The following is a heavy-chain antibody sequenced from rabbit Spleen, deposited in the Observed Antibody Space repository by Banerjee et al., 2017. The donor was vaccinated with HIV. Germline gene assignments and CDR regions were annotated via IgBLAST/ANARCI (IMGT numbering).Heavy chain of an antibody. CDR1: RSTLSSSFW. CDR3: ARDSGSSFSSYGMDL. CDR2: IDIGSSGFT. Sequence: SLEESGGDLVKPASSLTRICSASRSTLSSSFWLFTVHQAPGKGLEWIVCIDIGSSGFTYYANWAKGRFTISKTSSTTVTLQMTSLTAADTATYFCARDSGSSFSSYGMDLWVQGTLVTVS. J-gene: IGHJ6*01. V-gene: IGHV1S40*01. D-gene: IGHD8-1*01.